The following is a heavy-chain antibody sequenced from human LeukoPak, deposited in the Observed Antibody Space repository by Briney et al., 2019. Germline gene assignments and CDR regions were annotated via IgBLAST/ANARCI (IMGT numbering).Heavy chain of an antibody. J-gene: IGHJ5*02. CDR1: GFTFSNYW. CDR3: TRRVSATRWFDT. CDR2: ISNDGTTT. D-gene: IGHD2-8*01. V-gene: IGHV3-74*01. Sequence: GGSLRPSCVAPGFTFSNYWMHWVRQAPGKGLVWVSRISNDGTTTIYADSVKGRFTISRDNAKNTLYLQMNSLGAEDSAVYYCTRRVSATRWFDTWGQGTLVTVSS.